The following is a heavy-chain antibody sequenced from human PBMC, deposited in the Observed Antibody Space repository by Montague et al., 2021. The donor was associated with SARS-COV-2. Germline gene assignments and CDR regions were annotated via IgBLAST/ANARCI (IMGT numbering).Heavy chain of an antibody. J-gene: IGHJ5*02. Sequence: TLSLTCTVSGGSISSGSYYWSWIRQPAGKGLEWIGRIYTSGSTNYNPSPKSRVTISVDTSKNQFSLKLSSVTAADTAVYYCARDSVAGPWGQGTLVTVSS. CDR3: ARDSVAGP. D-gene: IGHD3-10*01. CDR2: IYTSGST. CDR1: GGSISSGSYY. V-gene: IGHV4-61*02.